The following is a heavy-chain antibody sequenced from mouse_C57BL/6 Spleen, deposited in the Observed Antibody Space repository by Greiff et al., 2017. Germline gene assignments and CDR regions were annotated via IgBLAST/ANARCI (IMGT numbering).Heavy chain of an antibody. CDR3: ARGTGMAY. CDR2: ISDGGSYT. D-gene: IGHD4-1*01. V-gene: IGHV5-4*03. Sequence: EVKLQESGGGLVKPGGSLKLSCAASGFTFSSYAMSWVRQTPEKRLEWVATISDGGSYTYYPDNVKGRFTISRDNAKNNLYLQMSHLKSEDTAMYYCARGTGMAYWGQGTTLTVSS. CDR1: GFTFSSYA. J-gene: IGHJ2*01.